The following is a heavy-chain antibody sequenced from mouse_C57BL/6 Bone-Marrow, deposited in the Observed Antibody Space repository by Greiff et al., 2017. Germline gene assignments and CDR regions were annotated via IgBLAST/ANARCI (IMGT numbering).Heavy chain of an antibody. CDR3: ARGYYGSRGAY. Sequence: VQLQQPGAELVKPGASVKMSCKASGYTFTSYWITWVKQRPGQGLAWIGDIYPGSGSTNYNEKFKSKATLTVDTSSSTAYMQLSSLTSEDSAVYYCARGYYGSRGAYWGQGALVTVSA. CDR1: GYTFTSYW. V-gene: IGHV1-55*01. J-gene: IGHJ3*01. D-gene: IGHD1-1*01. CDR2: IYPGSGST.